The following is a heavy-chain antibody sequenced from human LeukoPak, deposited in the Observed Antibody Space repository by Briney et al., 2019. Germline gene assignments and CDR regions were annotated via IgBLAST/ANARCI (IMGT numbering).Heavy chain of an antibody. Sequence: SVKVSCKASGGTFSSYAISWVRQAPGQGLEWMGGIIPIFGTANYAQKFQGRVTITADESTSTAYMELSSLRSEDTAVYYCARHPGETRPGIAVSAVRGYYFDYWGQGTLVTVSS. V-gene: IGHV1-69*01. D-gene: IGHD6-19*01. CDR2: IIPIFGTA. CDR1: GGTFSSYA. J-gene: IGHJ4*02. CDR3: ARHPGETRPGIAVSAVRGYYFDY.